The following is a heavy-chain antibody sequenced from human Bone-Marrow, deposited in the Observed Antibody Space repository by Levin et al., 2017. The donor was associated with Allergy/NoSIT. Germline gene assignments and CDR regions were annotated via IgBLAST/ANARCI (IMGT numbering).Heavy chain of an antibody. CDR1: GFMFTNYG. CDR2: IWYDGTNK. V-gene: IGHV3-33*01. CDR3: ARDLGGVAAAGTWDYYYSGLDV. D-gene: IGHD6-13*01. J-gene: IGHJ6*02. Sequence: GGSLRLSCAASGFMFTNYGIHWVRQAPGKGLEWVAVIWYDGTNKFYADSVKGRFTISRDNSKNMLYLQMNSLRAEDTVVYYCARDLGGVAAAGTWDYYYSGLDVWGQGTTVTVSS.